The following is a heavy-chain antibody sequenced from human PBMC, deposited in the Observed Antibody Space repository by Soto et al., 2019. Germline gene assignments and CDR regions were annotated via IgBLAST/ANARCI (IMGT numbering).Heavy chain of an antibody. D-gene: IGHD4-17*01. V-gene: IGHV3-30-3*01. CDR1: GFTFSSYA. J-gene: IGHJ6*02. CDR2: ISYDGSNK. CDR3: AREGTQYVDYVLYCSYATDV. Sequence: GGSLRLSCAASGFTFSSYAMHWVRQAPGKGLEWVAVISYDGSNKYYADSVKGRFTISRDNSKNTLYLQMNSLRAEDTAVYYCAREGTQYVDYVLYCSYATDVWGPAPTGAVSS.